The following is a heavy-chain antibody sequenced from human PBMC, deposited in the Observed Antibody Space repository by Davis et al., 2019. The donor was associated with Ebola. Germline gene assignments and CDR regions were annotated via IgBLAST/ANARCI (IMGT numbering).Heavy chain of an antibody. J-gene: IGHJ4*02. V-gene: IGHV3-23*01. Sequence: GGSLRLSCAASGFTFRSYAMSWVRQAPGKGLDWVSTISSSGGATYYADSVKGRFTISRDNSKNTLYLQMNSLRAEDTAVYYCAKIGGSSGYFDYWGQGTLVTVS. D-gene: IGHD3-22*01. CDR3: AKIGGSSGYFDY. CDR1: GFTFRSYA. CDR2: ISSSGGAT.